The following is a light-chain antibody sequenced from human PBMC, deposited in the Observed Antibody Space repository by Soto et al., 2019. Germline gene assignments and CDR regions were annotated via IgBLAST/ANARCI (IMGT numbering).Light chain of an antibody. V-gene: IGKV1-5*03. CDR3: EQYAAYPLP. J-gene: IGKJ4*01. Sequence: DIQMTQSPSTLSASVGDRVTITCRASQSISSWLAWYQQKPGKAPNLLIYKASNLQSGVPSRFSGSGSGTEFTLIISSLQPDDFATYYCEQYAAYPLPFGGGTKVEIK. CDR1: QSISSW. CDR2: KAS.